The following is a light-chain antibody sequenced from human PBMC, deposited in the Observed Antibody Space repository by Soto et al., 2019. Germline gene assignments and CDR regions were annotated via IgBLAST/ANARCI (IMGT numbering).Light chain of an antibody. CDR1: SSDVGGYNY. J-gene: IGLJ2*01. Sequence: QSVLTQPPSASGSPGQSVTISCTGTSSDVGGYNYVSWYQQHPGKAPKLMIYEVTKRPSGVPNRFSGSKSGNTASLTVSGLQTEDEADYYCSYAGSNSLFVVFGGATKLTVL. CDR2: EVT. V-gene: IGLV2-8*01. CDR3: SYAGSNSLFVV.